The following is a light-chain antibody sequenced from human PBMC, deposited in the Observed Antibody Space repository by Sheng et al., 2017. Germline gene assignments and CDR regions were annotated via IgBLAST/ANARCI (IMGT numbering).Light chain of an antibody. J-gene: IGKJ2*01. CDR2: GAS. CDR1: EGVRTS. CDR3: QQAQSFPYT. Sequence: ETVLTQSPATLSVSPGERVTLSCRASEGVRTSFAWYQQHPGQAPRLLIYGASTRATGVPARFSGSGSGTEFTLTISSLQPEDFATYYCQQAQSFPYTFGQGTKVEIK. V-gene: IGKV3D-15*01.